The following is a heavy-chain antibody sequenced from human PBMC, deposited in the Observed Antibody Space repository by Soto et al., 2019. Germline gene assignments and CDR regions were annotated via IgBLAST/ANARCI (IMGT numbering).Heavy chain of an antibody. CDR1: GYTFTSYA. J-gene: IGHJ4*02. D-gene: IGHD2-8*02. V-gene: IGHV1-3*01. Sequence: ASVKVSCKASGYTFTSYAMHWVRQAPGQRLEWMGWINAGNGNTKYSQKFQGRVTITRDTSANTAYMELNRLRAEDIGIYYCAKIALVGSFGFELARDYWGQGILVTVSS. CDR2: INAGNGNT. CDR3: AKIALVGSFGFELARDY.